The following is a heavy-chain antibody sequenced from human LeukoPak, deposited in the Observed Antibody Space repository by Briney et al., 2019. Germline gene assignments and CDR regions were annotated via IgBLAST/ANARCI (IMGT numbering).Heavy chain of an antibody. CDR1: GFTFSSYS. V-gene: IGHV3-21*01. J-gene: IGHJ4*02. CDR2: ISSSSSYV. D-gene: IGHD3-3*01. CDR3: ASRVVTYGY. Sequence: GGSLRLSCAASGFTFSSYSMNWVRQAPGKGLEWVSSISSSSSYVYYADSVKGRFTISRDNARNSLYLQMNNLRAEDAAVYYCASRVVTYGYWGQGTLVTVSS.